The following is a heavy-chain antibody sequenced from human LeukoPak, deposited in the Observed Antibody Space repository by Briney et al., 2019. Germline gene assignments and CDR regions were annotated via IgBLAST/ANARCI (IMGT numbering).Heavy chain of an antibody. CDR2: INPNTGGT. CDR3: ASYPRYSSSPPFDY. Sequence: ASVKVACKASGYIFTGQDMHWVRQAPGQGLEWMGWINPNTGGTHYAQRFQGWATMTRDTAISTAYMELRSLRSDDTAVYYCASYPRYSSSPPFDYWGQGTLVTVSS. D-gene: IGHD6-6*01. CDR1: GYIFTGQD. V-gene: IGHV1-2*04. J-gene: IGHJ4*02.